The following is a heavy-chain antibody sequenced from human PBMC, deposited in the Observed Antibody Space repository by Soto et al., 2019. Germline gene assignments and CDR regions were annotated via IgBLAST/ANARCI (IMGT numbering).Heavy chain of an antibody. CDR1: GASMSRGDYY. D-gene: IGHD3-9*01. CDR2: ISYTGSA. V-gene: IGHV4-30-4*01. Sequence: PSETLSLTCTVSGASMSRGDYYWSWIRQPPAKGLECIGYISYTGSAYYNPSLKSRVTMPVDTSKNQFSLELSSVTAPDTSVYYCARALSHSSDLFFNAWRQGILV. CDR3: ARALSHSSDLFFNA. J-gene: IGHJ4*02.